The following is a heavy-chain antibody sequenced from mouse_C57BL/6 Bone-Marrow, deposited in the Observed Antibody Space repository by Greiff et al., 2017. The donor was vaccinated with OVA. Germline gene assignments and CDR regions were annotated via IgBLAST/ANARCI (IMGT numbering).Heavy chain of an antibody. D-gene: IGHD2-5*01. CDR1: GYTFTSYW. Sequence: VQLQQPGAELVRPGTSVKLSCKASGYTFTSYWMHWVKQRPGQGLEWIGVIDPSDSYTNYNQKFKGKATLTVDTSSSTAYMQLSSLTSEDSAVYYCAKAYYSNYWYFDVWGTGTTVTVSS. V-gene: IGHV1-59*01. J-gene: IGHJ1*03. CDR3: AKAYYSNYWYFDV. CDR2: IDPSDSYT.